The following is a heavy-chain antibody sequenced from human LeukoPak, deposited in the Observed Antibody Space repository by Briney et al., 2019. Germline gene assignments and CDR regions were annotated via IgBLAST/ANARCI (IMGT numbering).Heavy chain of an antibody. CDR2: ISGSGGST. J-gene: IGHJ4*02. D-gene: IGHD3-22*01. V-gene: IGHV3-23*01. Sequence: GGSLRLSCAASGFTFSSYAMSWVRQAPGKGQEWVSAISGSGGSTYYADSVKGRFTISRDNSKNTLYLQMNSLRAEDTAVYYCAKDPISTYYYDSSGYFSIDYWGQGTLVTVSS. CDR1: GFTFSSYA. CDR3: AKDPISTYYYDSSGYFSIDY.